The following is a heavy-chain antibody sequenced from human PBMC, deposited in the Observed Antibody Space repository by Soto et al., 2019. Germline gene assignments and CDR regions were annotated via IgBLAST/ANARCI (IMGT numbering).Heavy chain of an antibody. D-gene: IGHD3-22*01. CDR3: AKDANLYYYDSSGYYFHY. CDR2: ISGSGGST. J-gene: IGHJ4*02. V-gene: IGHV3-23*01. Sequence: GGSLRLSCAASGFTFSSYAMSWVRQAPGKGLEWVSAISGSGGSTYYADSVKGRFTISRDNSKNTLYLQMNSLRAEDTAVYYCAKDANLYYYDSSGYYFHYWGQGTLVTVSS. CDR1: GFTFSSYA.